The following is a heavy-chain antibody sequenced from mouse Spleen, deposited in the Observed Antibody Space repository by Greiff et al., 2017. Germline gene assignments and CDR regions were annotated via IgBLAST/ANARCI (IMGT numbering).Heavy chain of an antibody. V-gene: IGHV1-61*01. Sequence: QVQLQQPGAELVRPGSSVKLSCKASGYTFTSYWMDWVKQRPGQGLEWIGNIYPSDSETHYNQKFKDKATLTVDKSSSTAYMQLSSLTSEDSAVYYCARVDYDDVAWFAYWGQGTLVTVSA. CDR1: GYTFTSYW. CDR2: IYPSDSET. J-gene: IGHJ3*01. CDR3: ARVDYDDVAWFAY. D-gene: IGHD2-4*01.